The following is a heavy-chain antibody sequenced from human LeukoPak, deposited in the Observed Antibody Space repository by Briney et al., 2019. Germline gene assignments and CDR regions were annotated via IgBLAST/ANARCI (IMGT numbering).Heavy chain of an antibody. CDR2: INPNSGGT. V-gene: IGHV1-2*02. CDR1: GYTFTSYG. Sequence: ASVKVSCKASGYTFTSYGISWVRQAPGQGLEWMGWINPNSGGTNYAQKFQGRVTMTRDTSISTAYMELSRLRSDDTAVYYCAREGYGDYGAWFDPWGQGTLVTVSS. D-gene: IGHD4-17*01. J-gene: IGHJ5*02. CDR3: AREGYGDYGAWFDP.